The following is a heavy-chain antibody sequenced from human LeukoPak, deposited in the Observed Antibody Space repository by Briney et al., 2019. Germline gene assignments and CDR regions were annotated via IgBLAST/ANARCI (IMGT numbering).Heavy chain of an antibody. D-gene: IGHD6-19*01. CDR1: GFTFSSYS. CDR3: ARDGLDGYNSDWYPEY. J-gene: IGHJ4*02. Sequence: PGGSLRLSCAPSGFTFSSYSMHWVRQAPGKGLEWVSSISSSSSYIYYADSVKGRFTISRDNAKNSLYLQMNSLRGEDTAVYYCARDGLDGYNSDWYPEYWGQGNLVTVSS. V-gene: IGHV3-21*01. CDR2: ISSSSSYI.